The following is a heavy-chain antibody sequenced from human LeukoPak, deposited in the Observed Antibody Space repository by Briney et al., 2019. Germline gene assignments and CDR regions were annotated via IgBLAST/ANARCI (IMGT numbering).Heavy chain of an antibody. J-gene: IGHJ4*01. V-gene: IGHV4-34*01. Sequence: DTLSLTCCVSVDSFTGYYWICIRRSSGKALEWSAAINNRGNNNLHTSIRGRVTVSIETSRKQFSLNVTSVTAADTAVYFCERGSGSYTGAVDYWGQGTHVIVSS. D-gene: IGHD6-19*01. CDR2: INNRGNN. CDR1: VDSFTGYY. CDR3: ERGSGSYTGAVDY.